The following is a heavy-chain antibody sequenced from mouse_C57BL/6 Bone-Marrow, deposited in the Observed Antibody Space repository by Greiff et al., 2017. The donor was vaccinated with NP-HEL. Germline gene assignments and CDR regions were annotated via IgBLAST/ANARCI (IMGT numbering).Heavy chain of an antibody. CDR3: ARFYYSKGGAMDY. CDR2: INPSSGYT. J-gene: IGHJ4*01. V-gene: IGHV1-4*01. D-gene: IGHD2-5*01. CDR1: GYTFTSYT. Sequence: QLQQSGAELARPGASVKMSCKASGYTFTSYTMYWVKQRPGQGLEWIGYINPSSGYTKYNQKFKDKATLTADKSSSTAYMQLSSLTSEDSAVYYCARFYYSKGGAMDYWGQGTSVTVSS.